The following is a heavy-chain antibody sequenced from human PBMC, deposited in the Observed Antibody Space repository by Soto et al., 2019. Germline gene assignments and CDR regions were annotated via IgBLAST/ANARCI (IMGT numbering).Heavy chain of an antibody. D-gene: IGHD2-15*01. Sequence: GGSLRLSCAASGFTLSSYAMSWVRQAPGKGLEWVSAISGSGGSTYYADSVKGRFTISRDNSKNTLYLQMNSLRAEDTAVYYCAKGKFVVVAATNDAFDIWGQGKMVTVSS. CDR1: GFTLSSYA. CDR3: AKGKFVVVAATNDAFDI. J-gene: IGHJ3*02. V-gene: IGHV3-23*01. CDR2: ISGSGGST.